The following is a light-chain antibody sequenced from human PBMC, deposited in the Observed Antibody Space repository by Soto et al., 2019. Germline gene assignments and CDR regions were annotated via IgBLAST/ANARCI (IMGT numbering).Light chain of an antibody. CDR2: TDN. CDR3: AAWDDSLNGVF. J-gene: IGLJ2*01. CDR1: FSNIGSNT. V-gene: IGLV1-44*01. Sequence: QSVLTQPPSASGTPGQRVTISCSGSFSNIGSNTVNWYQPLPGTAPRLLIYTDNQRPSGVPDRFSGSKSGTSASLAISGLQSEDEADYFCAAWDDSLNGVFFGGGTKLTVL.